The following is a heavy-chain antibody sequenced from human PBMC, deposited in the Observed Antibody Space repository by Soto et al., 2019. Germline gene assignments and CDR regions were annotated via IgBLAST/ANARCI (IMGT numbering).Heavy chain of an antibody. D-gene: IGHD3-10*01. CDR1: GYTFTSYA. V-gene: IGHV1-3*01. Sequence: QVQLVQSGAEVKKPGASVKVSCKASGYTFTSYAMHWVRQAPGQRLEWMGWINAGNGNTKYSQKFQGRVTITRDTSASAAYMELSSLRSEDTAVYYCARGTSGWMVRGVIRDWGQGTLVTVSS. CDR3: ARGTSGWMVRGVIRD. J-gene: IGHJ4*02. CDR2: INAGNGNT.